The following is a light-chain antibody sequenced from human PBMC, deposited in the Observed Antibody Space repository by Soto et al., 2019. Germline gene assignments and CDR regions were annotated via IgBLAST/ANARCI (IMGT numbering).Light chain of an antibody. CDR3: QHYDTYSYD. V-gene: IGKV1-5*03. CDR2: KAS. J-gene: IGKJ2*01. Sequence: DIQMTQSPSTLSAYVGDRVTITCRASQYIGDSLAWYQQRPGKAPKLLIYKASILENGVPSRFSGSGSGTQFTLSIAGLQPDDFGTSFCQHYDTYSYDFGQGTKLEIK. CDR1: QYIGDS.